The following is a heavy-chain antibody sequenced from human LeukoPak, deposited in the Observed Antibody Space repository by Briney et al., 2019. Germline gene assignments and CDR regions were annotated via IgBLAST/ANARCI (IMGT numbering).Heavy chain of an antibody. CDR1: GFTFSSYA. D-gene: IGHD6-13*01. J-gene: IGHJ6*02. V-gene: IGHV3-23*01. CDR3: AKGIAAGGWSYYYGVDV. CDR2: ISYSGGST. Sequence: GGSLRLSCAASGFTFSSYAMSWVRQAPGKGLEWVSSISYSGGSTYYADSVKGRFTISRDNSKNTLYLQMNSLRAEDTATYYCAKGIAAGGWSYYYGVDVWGQGTTVTVS.